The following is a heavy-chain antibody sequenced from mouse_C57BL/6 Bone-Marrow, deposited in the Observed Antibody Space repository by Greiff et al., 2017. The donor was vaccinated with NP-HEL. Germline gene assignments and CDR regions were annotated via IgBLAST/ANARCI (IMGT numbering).Heavy chain of an antibody. CDR2: IDPETGGT. CDR1: GYKFTDYE. J-gene: IGHJ1*03. CDR3: TSSDYYGSSYWYFDV. V-gene: IGHV1-15*01. D-gene: IGHD1-1*01. Sequence: VQLQQSGAELVRPGASVTLSCKASGYKFTDYEMHWVKQTPVHGLEWIGAIDPETGGTASNQKFKGKAILTADKSSSTAYMELRSLTSEDSAVYYCTSSDYYGSSYWYFDVGGTGTTVTVSS.